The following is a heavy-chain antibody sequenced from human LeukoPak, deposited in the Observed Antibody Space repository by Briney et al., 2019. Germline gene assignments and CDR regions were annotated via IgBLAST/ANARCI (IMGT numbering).Heavy chain of an antibody. V-gene: IGHV3-7*01. CDR2: IREDGSEK. CDR1: GFTLSNYW. D-gene: IGHD3-10*01. J-gene: IGHJ5*02. Sequence: PGGSLRLSCAASGFTLSNYWMSWVRQAPGKGLEWVANIREDGSEKYYVDSVKGRFTISRDNAKNSLYLQMSSLRAEDTAVYYCARGGSWFAPWGQGTLVTVSS. CDR3: ARGGSWFAP.